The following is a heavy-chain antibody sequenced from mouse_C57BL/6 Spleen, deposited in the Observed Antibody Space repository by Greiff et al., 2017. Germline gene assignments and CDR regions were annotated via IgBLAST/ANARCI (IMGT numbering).Heavy chain of an antibody. D-gene: IGHD1-1*01. CDR3: ARDPYYGSTWFAY. V-gene: IGHV5-4*01. CDR1: GFTFSSYA. CDR2: ISDGGSYT. J-gene: IGHJ3*01. Sequence: EVHLVESGGGLVKPGGSLKLSCAASGFTFSSYAMSWVRQTPEKRLEWVATISDGGSYTYYPDNVKGRFTISRDNAKNNLYLQMSHLKSEDTAMYYCARDPYYGSTWFAYWGQGTLVTVSA.